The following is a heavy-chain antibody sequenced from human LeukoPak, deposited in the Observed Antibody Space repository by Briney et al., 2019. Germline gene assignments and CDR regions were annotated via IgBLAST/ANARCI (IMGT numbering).Heavy chain of an antibody. CDR2: INHSGST. Sequence: PSETLSLTCAVYGGSFSGYYWSWIRQPPGKGLEWIGEINHSGSTNYNPSLKSRVTISVDTSKNQFSLKLSSVTAADTAVYYCARGARTYYYYGSGSYNYWGQGTLVTVSS. V-gene: IGHV4-34*01. CDR3: ARGARTYYYYGSGSYNY. CDR1: GGSFSGYY. J-gene: IGHJ4*02. D-gene: IGHD3-10*01.